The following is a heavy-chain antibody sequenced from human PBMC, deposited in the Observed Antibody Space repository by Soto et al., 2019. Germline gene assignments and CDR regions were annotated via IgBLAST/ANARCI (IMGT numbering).Heavy chain of an antibody. CDR1: GFTFINYA. CDR2: ISGGGDAT. D-gene: IGHD3-16*01. CDR3: ARRVGGSTSRPDYWNFDL. Sequence: EVQLLESGGDSVQPGGSVRLSCAGSGFTFINYAMNWVRQAPGKGLEWVSTISGGGDATFFADSVRGRFTFSRDNSQNTVTLQMNSLGVDDTAVYYCARRVGGSTSRPDYWNFDLWGRGTLVTVSS. V-gene: IGHV3-23*01. J-gene: IGHJ2*01.